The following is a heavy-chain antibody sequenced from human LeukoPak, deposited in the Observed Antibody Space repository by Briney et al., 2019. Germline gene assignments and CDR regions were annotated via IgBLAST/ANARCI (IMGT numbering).Heavy chain of an antibody. CDR2: ISDSTGGT. D-gene: IGHD3-3*01. V-gene: IGHV3-23*01. Sequence: GGSLRLSCAASGYTFSNYAMSWVRQAPGKGLEWVSGISDSTGGTYYADSVKGRFTISRDNSKNTLYLQMDSLRAEDTAVYYCAKESGYDTSRGYGACGIWGQGTMVTVSS. J-gene: IGHJ3*02. CDR3: AKESGYDTSRGYGACGI. CDR1: GYTFSNYA.